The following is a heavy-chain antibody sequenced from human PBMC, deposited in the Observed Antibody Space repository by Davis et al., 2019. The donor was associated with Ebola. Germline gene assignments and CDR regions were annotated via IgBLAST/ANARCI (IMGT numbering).Heavy chain of an antibody. CDR3: ARQRRDGYSDFDY. Sequence: MPSETLSLTCTVSGGSISSGGYYWSWIRQHPGKGLEWIGYIYYSGSTYYNPSLESRVIMSVDTSKNQFSLKLRSVIAADTAVYYCARQRRDGYSDFDYWGLGTLVTVSS. J-gene: IGHJ4*02. D-gene: IGHD5-24*01. V-gene: IGHV4-31*03. CDR2: IYYSGST. CDR1: GGSISSGGYY.